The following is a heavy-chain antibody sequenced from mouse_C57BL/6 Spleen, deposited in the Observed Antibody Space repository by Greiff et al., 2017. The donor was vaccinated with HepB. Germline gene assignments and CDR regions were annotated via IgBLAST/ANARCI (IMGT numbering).Heavy chain of an antibody. D-gene: IGHD3-2*02. CDR2: ISDVGSYT. CDR3: AREVFQATFDY. Sequence: EVQLVESGGGLVKPGGSLKLSCAASGFTFSSYAMSWVRQTPEKRLEWVANISDVGSYTYYPHKVKGRFTISRDNSKNNPYLQMSQLKSEDTAIYYCAREVFQATFDYWGQGTTLTVSS. V-gene: IGHV5-4*01. J-gene: IGHJ2*01. CDR1: GFTFSSYA.